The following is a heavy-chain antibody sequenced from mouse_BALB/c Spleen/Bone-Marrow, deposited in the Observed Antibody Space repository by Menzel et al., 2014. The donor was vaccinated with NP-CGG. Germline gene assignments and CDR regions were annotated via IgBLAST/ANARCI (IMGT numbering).Heavy chain of an antibody. Sequence: VKVVESGPGLVQPSQSLSITCTVSGFSLTSYGVHWVRQSPGKGLDWLGVIWSGGSTDYNAAFISRLSISKDNSKSQVFFKMNSLQANDTAIYYCARNLGGAWFAYWGQGTLVTVSA. J-gene: IGHJ3*01. CDR2: IWSGGST. V-gene: IGHV2-2*02. CDR1: GFSLTSYG. CDR3: ARNLGGAWFAY.